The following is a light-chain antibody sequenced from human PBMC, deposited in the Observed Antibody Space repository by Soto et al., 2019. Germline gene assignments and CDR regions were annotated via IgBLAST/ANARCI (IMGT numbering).Light chain of an antibody. CDR1: SSDVGSYNL. Sequence: QSALTQPASVSGSPGQSITISCTGTSSDVGSYNLVSWYQQHPGKAPKVMIYEGSKRPSGVSNRFSGSKSGNTASLTISGLQAEDEAYYYCCSYAGSTVLFGGGTQLNVL. CDR2: EGS. V-gene: IGLV2-23*01. J-gene: IGLJ2*01. CDR3: CSYAGSTVL.